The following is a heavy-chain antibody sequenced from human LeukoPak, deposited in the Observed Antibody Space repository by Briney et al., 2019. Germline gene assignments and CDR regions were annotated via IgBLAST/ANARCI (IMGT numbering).Heavy chain of an antibody. CDR3: ARDRGSYVLRFLEWILSNLDY. V-gene: IGHV3-30-3*01. CDR1: GFTFSSYA. CDR2: ISYDGSNK. D-gene: IGHD3-3*01. J-gene: IGHJ4*02. Sequence: GGSLRLSCAASGFTFSSYAMHWVRQAPGKGLEWVAVISYDGSNKYYADSVKGRFTISRDNSKNTLYLQMNSLRAEDTAVYYCARDRGSYVLRFLEWILSNLDYWGQGTLVTVSS.